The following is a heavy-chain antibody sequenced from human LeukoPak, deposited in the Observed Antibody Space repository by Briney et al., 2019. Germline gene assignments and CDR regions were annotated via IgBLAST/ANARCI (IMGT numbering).Heavy chain of an antibody. CDR2: IYYSGST. J-gene: IGHJ5*02. CDR3: ARHPYYDFWSGAGSWFDP. CDR1: GGSISSYY. D-gene: IGHD3-3*01. V-gene: IGHV4-59*08. Sequence: PSETLSLTYTVSGGSISSYYWSWIRQPPGKGLEWIGYIYYSGSTNYNPSLKSRVTISVDTSKNQFSLKLSSVTAADTAVYYCARHPYYDFWSGAGSWFDPWGQGTLVTVSS.